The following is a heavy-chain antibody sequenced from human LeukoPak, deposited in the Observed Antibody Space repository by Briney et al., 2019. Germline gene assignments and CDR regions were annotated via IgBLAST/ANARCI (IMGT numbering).Heavy chain of an antibody. Sequence: GRSLRLSCTASGFTFGDHAMSWVRQAPGKGLEWVGFIRSKTYGGTTGYAASVKGRFTISRDDSKSIAYLQMNSLKTEDTAVYYRTRGPIQQWLYYGMDVWGQGTTVTVSS. D-gene: IGHD5-18*01. CDR2: IRSKTYGGTT. J-gene: IGHJ6*02. CDR3: TRGPIQQWLYYGMDV. CDR1: GFTFGDHA. V-gene: IGHV3-49*04.